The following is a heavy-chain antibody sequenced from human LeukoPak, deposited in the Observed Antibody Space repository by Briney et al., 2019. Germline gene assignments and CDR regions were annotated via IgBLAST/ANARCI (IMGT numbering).Heavy chain of an antibody. J-gene: IGHJ4*02. CDR3: ARKGGYCSGGSCRFFDY. V-gene: IGHV3-21*06. Sequence: GGSLRLSCAASGFTFSSSSMNWVRQAPGKGLEFVSSISPSSSYIYYADSVKGRFTISRDDAKNSLFLQMNSLRAEDTAVYYCARKGGYCSGGSCRFFDYWGQGTLVTVSS. CDR2: ISPSSSYI. D-gene: IGHD2-15*01. CDR1: GFTFSSSS.